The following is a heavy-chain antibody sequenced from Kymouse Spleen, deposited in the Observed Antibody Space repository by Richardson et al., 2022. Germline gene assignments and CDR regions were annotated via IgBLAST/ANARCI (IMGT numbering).Heavy chain of an antibody. Sequence: EVQLVESGGGLVQPGGSLRLSCAASGFTFSSYWMSWVRQAPGKGLEWVANIKQDGSEKYYVDSVKGRFTISRDNAKNSLYLQMNSLRAEDTAVYYCARDYYGSGSYSYFDYWGQGTLVTVSS. CDR3: ARDYYGSGSYSYFDY. J-gene: IGHJ4*02. D-gene: IGHD3-10*01. V-gene: IGHV3-7*01. CDR2: IKQDGSEK. CDR1: GFTFSSYW.